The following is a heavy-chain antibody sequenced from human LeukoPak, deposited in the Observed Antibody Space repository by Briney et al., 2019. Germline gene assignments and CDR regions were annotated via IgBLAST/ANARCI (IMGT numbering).Heavy chain of an antibody. CDR2: IYYSGST. V-gene: IGHV4-59*08. CDR1: GGSISSYY. D-gene: IGHD2-2*01. CDR3: ARLRSYCSSTSCYPGWFDP. J-gene: IGHJ5*02. Sequence: SETLSLTCTVSGGSISSYYWSWLRQPPGKGLEWIGYIYYSGSTNYNPSLKSRVTISVDTSKNQFSLKLSSVTAADTAVYYCARLRSYCSSTSCYPGWFDPWGQGTLVTVSS.